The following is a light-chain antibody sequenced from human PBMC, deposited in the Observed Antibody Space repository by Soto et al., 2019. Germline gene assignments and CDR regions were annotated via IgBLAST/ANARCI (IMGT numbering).Light chain of an antibody. CDR3: MQALQIRVE. CDR1: QSLLHSNGYNY. Sequence: DGVMTQFPLSLSVTPGEPASISCRSSQSLLHSNGYNYLDWYVQKPGQSPQLLIDLGSNRASGVPDRFSGSGSGTDFTLKISRVEAEDVGVYYCMQALQIRVEFGQGTKVEIK. J-gene: IGKJ1*01. V-gene: IGKV2-28*01. CDR2: LGS.